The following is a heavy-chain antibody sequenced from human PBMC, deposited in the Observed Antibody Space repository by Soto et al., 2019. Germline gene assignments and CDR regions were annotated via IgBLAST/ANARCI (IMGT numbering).Heavy chain of an antibody. CDR1: GFTFSSYS. CDR3: ARILTETGIAAAGTWNYYYYMDV. J-gene: IGHJ6*03. Sequence: GGSLRLSCAASGFTFSSYSMNWVRQAPGKGLEWVSYISSSSSTIYYADSVKGRFTISRDNAKNSLYLQMNSLRAEDTAVYYCARILTETGIAAAGTWNYYYYMDVWGKGTTVTVSS. D-gene: IGHD6-13*01. V-gene: IGHV3-48*04. CDR2: ISSSSSTI.